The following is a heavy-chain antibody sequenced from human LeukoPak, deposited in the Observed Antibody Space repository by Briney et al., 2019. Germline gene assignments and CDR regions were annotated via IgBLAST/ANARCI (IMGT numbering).Heavy chain of an antibody. V-gene: IGHV3-30*04. Sequence: GGSLRLSCAATGFTFNRYPMHWIRQAPGKGLEWVAVISYDGTIQRYADSVKGRFTISRDDFRSTLYLQMNSLRAEDTAVYYCARRIAAAAAPYYFDYWGQGTLVTVSS. J-gene: IGHJ4*02. D-gene: IGHD6-13*01. CDR3: ARRIAAAAAPYYFDY. CDR2: ISYDGTIQ. CDR1: GFTFNRYP.